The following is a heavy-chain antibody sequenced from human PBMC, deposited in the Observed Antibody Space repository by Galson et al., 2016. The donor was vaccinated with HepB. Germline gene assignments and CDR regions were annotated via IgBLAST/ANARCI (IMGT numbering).Heavy chain of an antibody. V-gene: IGHV4-39*01. D-gene: IGHD5-12*01. Sequence: SETLSLTCTVSGDSISSSSYSWGWIRQPPGKGLEWIGSIYNSGSTSYNPSLKSRVTISVDTSNNQFFLNLSSVTAADTAMYYCTRRFHIVFDPWGRGTLVTVSS. CDR1: GDSISSSSYS. CDR3: TRRFHIVFDP. CDR2: IYNSGST. J-gene: IGHJ5*02.